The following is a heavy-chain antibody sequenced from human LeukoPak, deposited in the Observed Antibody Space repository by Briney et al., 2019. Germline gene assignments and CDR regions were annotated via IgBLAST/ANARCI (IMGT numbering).Heavy chain of an antibody. J-gene: IGHJ6*02. V-gene: IGHV4-30-4*01. Sequence: SETLSLTCTVSGGSISSGDYYWSWIRQPPGKCLEWIGYIYYSGSTYYNPSLKSRVTISVDTSKNQFSLKLSSVTAADTAVYYCARGLLITMVRGVPTGGMRVWGQGTTVTVSS. CDR3: ARGLLITMVRGVPTGGMRV. CDR1: GGSISSGDYY. D-gene: IGHD3-10*01. CDR2: IYYSGST.